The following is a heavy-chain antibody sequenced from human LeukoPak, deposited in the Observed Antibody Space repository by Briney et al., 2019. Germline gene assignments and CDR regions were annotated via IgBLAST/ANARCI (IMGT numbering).Heavy chain of an antibody. V-gene: IGHV6-1*01. Sequence: SQTLSLTCAISGDSVSSNSAAWNWIRQSPSRGLEWLGRTYYRSKWYNDYAVSVKSRITINPDTSKNQFSLQLNSVTPEDTAVYYCAREPRIAAAGDAGGGYYYYMDVWGEGTTVTVSS. J-gene: IGHJ6*03. D-gene: IGHD6-13*01. CDR2: TYYRSKWYN. CDR1: GDSVSSNSAA. CDR3: AREPRIAAAGDAGGGYYYYMDV.